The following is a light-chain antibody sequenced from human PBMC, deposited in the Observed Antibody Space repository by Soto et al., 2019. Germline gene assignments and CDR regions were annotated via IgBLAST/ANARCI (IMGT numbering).Light chain of an antibody. V-gene: IGKV3-20*01. CDR1: QSISSNY. J-gene: IGKJ1*01. CDR2: DAS. Sequence: EIVLTQSPGTLSLYPGVRATLSCRASQSISSNYLAWYQQTPGQAPRLLIYDASSRAAGIPDRFSGSGSGTDFTLTISRLEPEDFGVYYCQQYGGSPRTFGQGTKVEIK. CDR3: QQYGGSPRT.